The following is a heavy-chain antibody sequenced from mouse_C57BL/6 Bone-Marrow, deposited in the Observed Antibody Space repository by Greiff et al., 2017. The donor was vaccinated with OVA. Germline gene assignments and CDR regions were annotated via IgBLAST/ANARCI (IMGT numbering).Heavy chain of an antibody. Sequence: DVKLQESGGGLVQPGESLKLSCESNEYEFPSHDMSWVRKTPVKRLELVAAINSDGGSTYYPDTMERRFIISRDNTKKTLYLQMSSLRSEDTALYYCARAGTAQATLGAMDYWGQGTSVTVSS. CDR2: INSDGGST. CDR1: EYEFPSHD. V-gene: IGHV5-2*01. D-gene: IGHD3-2*02. CDR3: ARAGTAQATLGAMDY. J-gene: IGHJ4*01.